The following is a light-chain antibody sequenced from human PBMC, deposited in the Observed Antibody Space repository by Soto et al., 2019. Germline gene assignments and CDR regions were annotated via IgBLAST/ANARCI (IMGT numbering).Light chain of an antibody. CDR3: NSYAADIIRFV. J-gene: IGLJ1*01. CDR1: SSDVGAYKY. CDR2: EVS. Sequence: QSVLTQPASVSGSPGQSVTISCTATSSDVGAYKYVSWYQQHPGKAPKLMIYEVSNRPSGVSNRFSGSKSGNTASLTLSGLQAHHEADYYCNSYAADIIRFVFGTGTKVTVL. V-gene: IGLV2-14*01.